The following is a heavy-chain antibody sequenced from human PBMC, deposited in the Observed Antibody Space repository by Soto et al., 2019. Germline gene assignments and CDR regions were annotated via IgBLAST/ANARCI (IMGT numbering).Heavy chain of an antibody. V-gene: IGHV1-18*01. Sequence: ASVKVSCKASGYTFTSYGISWVRQAPGQRLEWMGWISADNGNTNYAQKLQGRVTITRDTSASTAYMELSSLRSEDTAVYYCARDPYYDYIWGSSDYWGQGTLVTVS. D-gene: IGHD3-16*01. CDR1: GYTFTSYG. J-gene: IGHJ4*02. CDR2: ISADNGNT. CDR3: ARDPYYDYIWGSSDY.